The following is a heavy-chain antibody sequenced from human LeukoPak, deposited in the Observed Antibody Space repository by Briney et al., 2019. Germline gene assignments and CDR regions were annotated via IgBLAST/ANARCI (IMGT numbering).Heavy chain of an antibody. D-gene: IGHD3-22*01. J-gene: IGHJ3*02. Sequence: GGSLGLSCAASGFTFSSYSMNWVRQAPGKGLEWVSSISSSSSYIYYADSVKGRFTISRDNAKNSLYLQMNSLRAEDTAVYYCARDDYYDSSGYPDAFDIWGQGTMVTVSS. CDR3: ARDDYYDSSGYPDAFDI. CDR1: GFTFSSYS. V-gene: IGHV3-21*01. CDR2: ISSSSSYI.